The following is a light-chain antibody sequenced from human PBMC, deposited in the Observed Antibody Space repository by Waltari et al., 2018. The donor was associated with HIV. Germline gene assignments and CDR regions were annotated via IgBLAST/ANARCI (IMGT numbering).Light chain of an antibody. CDR1: HSVLDISNNKNY. Sequence: DIVMTKSPDSLAVSLGDRATFTCRSRHSVLDISNNKNYLAWYQQKPGQPPTLLIYWASIRESGVPDRFSGSGSGTDFTLTISSLQAEDVAIYYCQQYYSNPWTFGQGTKVEIK. CDR3: QQYYSNPWT. J-gene: IGKJ1*01. CDR2: WAS. V-gene: IGKV4-1*01.